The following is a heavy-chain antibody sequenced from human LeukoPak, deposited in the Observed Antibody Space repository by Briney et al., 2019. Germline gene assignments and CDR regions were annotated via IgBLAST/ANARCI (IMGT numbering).Heavy chain of an antibody. V-gene: IGHV3-7*03. J-gene: IGHJ5*01. Sequence: GGSLRLSCAASGFIFSNNYMSWVRQASGRGLEWLATIWPDGSEKRYVDSLRGRVTISRDNVERSLYLQMNSLRAEDTAVYYCAKLKGQVTTWDSWGLGIRVTVSS. CDR2: IWPDGSEK. CDR1: GFIFSNNY. CDR3: AKLKGQVTTWDS. D-gene: IGHD2-21*02.